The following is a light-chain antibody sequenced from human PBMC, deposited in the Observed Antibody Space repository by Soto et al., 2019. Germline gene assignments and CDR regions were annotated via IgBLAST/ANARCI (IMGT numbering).Light chain of an antibody. V-gene: IGLV2-14*01. CDR3: SSYTRSSTLV. CDR1: SSDVGGYNY. J-gene: IGLJ2*01. Sequence: QSALTQPASVSGSPGQSITISCTGTSSDVGGYNYVPWYQQHPGKAPKLMIYDVSNRPSGVSNRFSGSKSGNTASLTISGLQAEDEADYYCSSYTRSSTLVFGGGTQLPVL. CDR2: DVS.